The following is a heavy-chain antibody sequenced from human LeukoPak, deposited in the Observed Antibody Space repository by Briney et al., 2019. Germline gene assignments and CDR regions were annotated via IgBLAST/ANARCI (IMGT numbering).Heavy chain of an antibody. J-gene: IGHJ4*02. V-gene: IGHV3-48*01. CDR1: GFTFSSFS. D-gene: IGHD3-16*02. Sequence: GGSLRLSCAASGFTFSSFSMNWVRQAPGKGLEWFSYIRASSNGVQYADSVQGRFTISRDNAKNSLYLQMNSLRAEDTAVYYCARDSRYAFDYWGPGTLVSVSS. CDR2: IRASSNGV. CDR3: ARDSRYAFDY.